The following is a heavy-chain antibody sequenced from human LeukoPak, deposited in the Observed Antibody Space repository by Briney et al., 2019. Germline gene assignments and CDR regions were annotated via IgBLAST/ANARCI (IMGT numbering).Heavy chain of an antibody. Sequence: SETLSLTCTVSGVSISSYYWSWIRQPPGKGLEWIGYIYYSGSTNYNPSLKSRVTISVDTSKNQFSLKLSSVTAADTAVYYCARDAGSWNYWGQGTLVTVSS. D-gene: IGHD6-13*01. J-gene: IGHJ4*02. CDR2: IYYSGST. CDR3: ARDAGSWNY. V-gene: IGHV4-59*01. CDR1: GVSISSYY.